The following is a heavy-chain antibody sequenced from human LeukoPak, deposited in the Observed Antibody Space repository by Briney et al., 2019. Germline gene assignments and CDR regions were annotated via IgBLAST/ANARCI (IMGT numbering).Heavy chain of an antibody. CDR1: GFNVSSNF. J-gene: IGHJ6*02. V-gene: IGHV3-53*01. Sequence: PGGGLIQCGAAPGFNVSSNFMRWVRRAPARVLELDSVIHSGDSIYYADTVKGRFTIHRDNSKNTLYLQMNSLRAEDKAVYYGARDALPVADGEMATNVHYYYYGMDVWGQGTTVTVSS. CDR2: IHSGDSI. D-gene: IGHD5-24*01. CDR3: ARDALPVADGEMATNVHYYYYGMDV.